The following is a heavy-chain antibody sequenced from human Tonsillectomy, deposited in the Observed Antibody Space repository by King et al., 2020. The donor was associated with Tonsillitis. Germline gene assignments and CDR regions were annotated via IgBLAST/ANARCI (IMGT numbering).Heavy chain of an antibody. CDR3: ARLGSGTPDNY. Sequence: QLQESGPGLVKPSETLSLTCTVSGGSISSYYWSWIRQPPGKGLEWIGYIYYSGSTNYNPSLKSRVTISVDTSKNQFSLKLSSVTAADTAVYDCARLGSGTPDNYWGQGTLVTVSS. J-gene: IGHJ4*02. V-gene: IGHV4-59*08. CDR2: IYYSGST. CDR1: GGSISSYY. D-gene: IGHD3-10*01.